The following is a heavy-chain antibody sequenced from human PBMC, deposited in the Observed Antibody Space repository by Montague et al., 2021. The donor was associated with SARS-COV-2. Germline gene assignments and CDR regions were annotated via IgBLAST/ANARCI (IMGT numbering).Heavy chain of an antibody. J-gene: IGHJ6*02. Sequence: TLSLTCTVSGGSISSYYWSWIRQPPGKGLEWIGYIYYSGSTXXXPXXXSRXTISVDTSKNQFSLKLSSVTAADTAVYYCARDLGYNWNYYYYYGMDVWGQGTTVTVSS. CDR3: ARDLGYNWNYYYYYGMDV. CDR1: GGSISSYY. V-gene: IGHV4-59*01. CDR2: IYYSGST. D-gene: IGHD1-20*01.